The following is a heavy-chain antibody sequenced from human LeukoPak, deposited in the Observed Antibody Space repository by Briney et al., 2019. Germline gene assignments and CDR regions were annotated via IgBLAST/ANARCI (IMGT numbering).Heavy chain of an antibody. CDR3: AKDRYDSSGGSTDVFDY. J-gene: IGHJ4*02. D-gene: IGHD3-22*01. CDR1: GFTFSSYG. CDR2: ISYDGSNK. Sequence: GGSLRLSGAASGFTFSSYGMHWVRQAPGKGLEWVAVISYDGSNKYYADSVKGRFTISRDNSKNTLYLQMNSLRAEDTAVYYCAKDRYDSSGGSTDVFDYWGQGTLVTVSS. V-gene: IGHV3-30*18.